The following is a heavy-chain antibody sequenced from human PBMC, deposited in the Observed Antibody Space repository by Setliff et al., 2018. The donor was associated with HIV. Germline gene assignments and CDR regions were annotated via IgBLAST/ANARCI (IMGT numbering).Heavy chain of an antibody. CDR2: IYYSGST. D-gene: IGHD3-16*01. V-gene: IGHV4-39*07. CDR3: ARVKSGTLGGYVDY. J-gene: IGHJ4*02. Sequence: SETLSLTCTVSGASISRSSYYWGWIRQPPGKGLEWIGSIYYSGSTYYNPSLKSRVTISVDTSKNQFSLRLSSVTAADTAVYFCARVKSGTLGGYVDYWSQGTQVTVSS. CDR1: GASISRSSYY.